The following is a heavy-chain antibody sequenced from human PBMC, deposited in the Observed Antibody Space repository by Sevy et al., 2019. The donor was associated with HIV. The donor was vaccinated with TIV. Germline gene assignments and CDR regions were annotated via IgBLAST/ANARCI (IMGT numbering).Heavy chain of an antibody. V-gene: IGHV3-21*01. Sequence: GGSLRLSCAASGFTFSSSSMNWVRRAPGKGLEWVSCLSFSSNYIYYADSVKGRFTISRDNAKNSQFLQMNSLRAEDTAVYYCARDETWDAFDIWGQGTMVTVSS. CDR3: ARDETWDAFDI. J-gene: IGHJ3*02. CDR1: GFTFSSSS. CDR2: LSFSSNYI.